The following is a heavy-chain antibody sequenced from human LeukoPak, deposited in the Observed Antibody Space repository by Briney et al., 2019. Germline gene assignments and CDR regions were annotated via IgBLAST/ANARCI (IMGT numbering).Heavy chain of an antibody. CDR2: INSDGSST. J-gene: IGHJ4*02. D-gene: IGHD4-17*01. V-gene: IGHV3-74*01. Sequence: PGGSLRLSCAASGFTVSSNYMHWVRQAPGKGLVWVSRINSDGSSTSYADSVKGRFTISRDNAKNTLYLQMNSLRAEDTAVYYCARDLISGTTPDYWGQGTLVTVSS. CDR1: GFTVSSNY. CDR3: ARDLISGTTPDY.